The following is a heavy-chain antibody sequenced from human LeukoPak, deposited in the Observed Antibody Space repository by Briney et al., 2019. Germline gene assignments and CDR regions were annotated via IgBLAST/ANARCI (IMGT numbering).Heavy chain of an antibody. CDR3: VRPSLEMVEYYFDY. D-gene: IGHD5-24*01. Sequence: PSETLSLTCTVSGGSISSSSYYWGWIRQPPGKGLEWIGSIYYSGSTYYNPSLKSRVTISVDTSKNQFSLKLSSVTAADTAVYYCVRPSLEMVEYYFDYWGQGTLVTVSS. V-gene: IGHV4-39*01. J-gene: IGHJ4*02. CDR1: GGSISSSSYY. CDR2: IYYSGST.